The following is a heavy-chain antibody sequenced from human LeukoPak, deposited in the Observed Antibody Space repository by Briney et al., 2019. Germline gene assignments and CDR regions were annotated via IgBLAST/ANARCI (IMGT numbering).Heavy chain of an antibody. Sequence: GGSLRLSCVASGFIFSDYYMSWIRQAPGKGLEWVSYISSSSRTNYADSVKGRFTISRDNAKNSLYLQMSSLRAEDMALYYCARARGDSTSYYFDYWGLGTLVTVSS. D-gene: IGHD2-21*02. CDR3: ARARGDSTSYYFDY. CDR2: ISSSSRT. V-gene: IGHV3-11*06. J-gene: IGHJ4*02. CDR1: GFIFSDYY.